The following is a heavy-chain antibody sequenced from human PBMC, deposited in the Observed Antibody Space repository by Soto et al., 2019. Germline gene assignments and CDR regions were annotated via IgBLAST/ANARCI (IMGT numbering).Heavy chain of an antibody. CDR3: ARLAGYCSGKSCHGDYAMDV. J-gene: IGHJ6*02. CDR1: GGSISSKSYS. CDR2: FYYSGNT. V-gene: IGHV4-39*01. D-gene: IGHD2-15*01. Sequence: PPETLSLTCSVSGGSISSKSYSWGWIRQPPGKGLEWIGTFYYSGNTYYNPSLKSRVTISVDTSKNQFSLKLSSVTAADTAVYYCARLAGYCSGKSCHGDYAMDVWGQGTTVTVS.